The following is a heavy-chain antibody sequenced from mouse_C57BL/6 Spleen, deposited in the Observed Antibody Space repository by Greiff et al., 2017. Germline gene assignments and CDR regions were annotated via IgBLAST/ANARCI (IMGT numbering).Heavy chain of an antibody. J-gene: IGHJ2*01. V-gene: IGHV1-81*01. Sequence: VQLQESGAELARPGASVKLSCKASGYTFTSYGISWVKQRTGQGLEWIGEIYPRSGNTYYNEKFKGKATLTADKSSSTAYMELRSLTSEDSAVYFCARSGGNYAFDYWGQGTTLTVSS. D-gene: IGHD2-1*01. CDR3: ARSGGNYAFDY. CDR2: IYPRSGNT. CDR1: GYTFTSYG.